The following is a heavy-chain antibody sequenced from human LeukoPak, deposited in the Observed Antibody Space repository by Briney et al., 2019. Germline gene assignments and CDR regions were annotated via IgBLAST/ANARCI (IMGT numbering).Heavy chain of an antibody. J-gene: IGHJ6*02. CDR2: ISYDASNK. CDR3: ARDRYCSGGTCYSPKYYGMDV. CDR1: GFTFSSYG. V-gene: IGHV3-30*03. D-gene: IGHD2-15*01. Sequence: PGRSLRLSCAASGFTFSSYGMHWVRQAPGKGLEWVAVISYDASNKYYADSVKGRFTISRDNSKNTLYLQMSSLRTEDTAVYYCARDRYCSGGTCYSPKYYGMDVWGQGTTVTVSS.